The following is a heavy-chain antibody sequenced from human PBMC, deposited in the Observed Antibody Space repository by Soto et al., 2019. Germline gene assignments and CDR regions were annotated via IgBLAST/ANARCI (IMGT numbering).Heavy chain of an antibody. CDR3: ARSFSSSSGFDY. CDR1: GYNFAGYF. V-gene: IGHV1-2*02. CDR2: INPASGGT. D-gene: IGHD6-6*01. Sequence: GASVKVSCKASGYNFAGYFIHWVRQAPGQGLEWMGWINPASGGTKFAQKFQGRVTLTRDTSISTDSMELISLTSDDTAIYYCARSFSSSSGFDYWGQGTLVTVS. J-gene: IGHJ4*02.